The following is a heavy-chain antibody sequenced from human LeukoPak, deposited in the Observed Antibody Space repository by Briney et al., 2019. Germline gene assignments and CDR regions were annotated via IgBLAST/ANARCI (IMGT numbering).Heavy chain of an antibody. CDR3: ARAKTLEPRHSNAFDV. D-gene: IGHD1-1*01. V-gene: IGHV1-18*01. CDR1: GYTFTSYG. CDR2: ISAYNGNT. J-gene: IGHJ3*01. Sequence: ASVKVCCKTSGYTFTSYGYSWVRQAPGQGLEWMGWISAYNGNTKYAQKFQGRGTMTTVTPASTAYMELRSLTFDDTAGYYCARAKTLEPRHSNAFDVWGQGTMVTVSS.